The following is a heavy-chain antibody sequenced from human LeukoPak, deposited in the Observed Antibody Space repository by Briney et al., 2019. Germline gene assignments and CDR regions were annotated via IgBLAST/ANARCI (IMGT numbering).Heavy chain of an antibody. V-gene: IGHV3-48*03. J-gene: IGHJ4*02. CDR3: ARDGDSGYDTYYFDY. CDR1: GFTFSSYE. D-gene: IGHD5-12*01. Sequence: PGGSLRLSCAASGFTFSSYEMNWVRQAPGKGLEWVSYISSSGSTIYYADSVKGRFTISRDNAKNSLYLQMNSLRAEDTAVYYCARDGDSGYDTYYFDYWGQGTLVTVSS. CDR2: ISSSGSTI.